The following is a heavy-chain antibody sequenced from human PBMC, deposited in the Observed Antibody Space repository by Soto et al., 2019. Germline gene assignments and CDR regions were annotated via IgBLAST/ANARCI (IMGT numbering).Heavy chain of an antibody. Sequence: QVQLVESGGGVVQPGRSLRLSCAASGFTFSSYAMHWVRQAPGKGLEWVAVISYDGSNKYYADSVKGRFTISRDNSKNTLYLQMNSLRAEDTAVYYCAREGGSGYDSAPGDYWGQGTLVTVSS. V-gene: IGHV3-30-3*01. D-gene: IGHD5-12*01. CDR1: GFTFSSYA. CDR2: ISYDGSNK. CDR3: AREGGSGYDSAPGDY. J-gene: IGHJ4*02.